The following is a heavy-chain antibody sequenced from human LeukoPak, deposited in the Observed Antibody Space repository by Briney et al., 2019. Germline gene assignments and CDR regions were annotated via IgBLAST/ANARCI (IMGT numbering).Heavy chain of an antibody. Sequence: EASVKVSCKASGYTFTSYDINWVRQATGQGLEWMGWMNPNSGNTGYAQKFQGRVTMTRNTSISTAYMELSSLRSEDTAVYYCARGVHDYGDEGLYYYYYMDVWGKGTTVTVS. D-gene: IGHD4-17*01. CDR3: ARGVHDYGDEGLYYYYYMDV. CDR2: MNPNSGNT. V-gene: IGHV1-8*01. CDR1: GYTFTSYD. J-gene: IGHJ6*03.